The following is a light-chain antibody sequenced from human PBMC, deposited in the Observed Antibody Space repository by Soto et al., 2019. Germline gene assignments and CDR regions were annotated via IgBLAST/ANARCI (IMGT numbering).Light chain of an antibody. V-gene: IGLV1-40*01. Sequence: QSVLTQPPSVSGAPGQRVTISCTGSSSNIGPTYDVHWYQQLPGTAPKLLIYANTNRPSGVADRFSGSKSGTSASLAITGLQAEDEADYFCQSYDSSLSGYVFGTGTKVTVL. CDR2: ANT. J-gene: IGLJ1*01. CDR3: QSYDSSLSGYV. CDR1: SSNIGPTYD.